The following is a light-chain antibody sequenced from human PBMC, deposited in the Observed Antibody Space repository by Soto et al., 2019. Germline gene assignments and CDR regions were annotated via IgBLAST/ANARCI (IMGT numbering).Light chain of an antibody. CDR1: QSISSW. CDR3: QQYNASPWT. J-gene: IGKJ1*01. Sequence: DIPMTQSPSTLSASVGDRVTITCRASQSISSWLAWYQQKPGKAPQLMMYDASSLASGVPSRFSGSGSGTEFTLIISRLQPDDFATYYCQQYNASPWTFGQGTKVEIK. V-gene: IGKV1-5*01. CDR2: DAS.